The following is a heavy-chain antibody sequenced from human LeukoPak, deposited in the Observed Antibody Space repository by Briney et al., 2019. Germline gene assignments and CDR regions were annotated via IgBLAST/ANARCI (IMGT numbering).Heavy chain of an antibody. D-gene: IGHD2-8*01. CDR1: GYSISRGYY. J-gene: IGHJ5*02. V-gene: IGHV4-38-2*02. CDR2: IYHSGST. CDR3: ATSPGGVNNWFDP. Sequence: PSETLSLTCTVSGYSISRGYYWGWLRQPPGKGLEGIGSIYHSGSTYYNPSLKSRVTISVDTSKNQFSLKLSSVTAADTAVYYCATSPGGVNNWFDPWGQGTLVTVCS.